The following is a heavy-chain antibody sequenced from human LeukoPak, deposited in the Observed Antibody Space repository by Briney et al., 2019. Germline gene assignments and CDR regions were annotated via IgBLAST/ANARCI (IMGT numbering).Heavy chain of an antibody. CDR3: ARLDYYDSSGSYYMDV. D-gene: IGHD3-22*01. V-gene: IGHV4-38-2*01. J-gene: IGHJ6*03. CDR1: GYSISSGYY. CDR2: IYHSGST. Sequence: SETLSLTCAVSGYSISSGYYWGWIRQPPGKGLERIGSIYHSGSTYYNPSLKSRVTISVDTSKNQFSLKLSSVTAADTAVYYCARLDYYDSSGSYYMDVWGKGTTVTVSS.